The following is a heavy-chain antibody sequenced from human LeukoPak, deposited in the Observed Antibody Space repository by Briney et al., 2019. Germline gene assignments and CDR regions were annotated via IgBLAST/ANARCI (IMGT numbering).Heavy chain of an antibody. CDR1: RFTFSSYA. D-gene: IGHD4-17*01. V-gene: IGHV3-23*01. Sequence: GGSLRLSCAASRFTFSSYAMSWVRQAPGKGLEWVSVISDSGGSTYYADSVKGRFTISRDNSKNTLYLQMNSLRAEDTAVYYCAKVVGDYGFDYWGQGTLVTVSS. CDR3: AKVVGDYGFDY. J-gene: IGHJ4*02. CDR2: ISDSGGST.